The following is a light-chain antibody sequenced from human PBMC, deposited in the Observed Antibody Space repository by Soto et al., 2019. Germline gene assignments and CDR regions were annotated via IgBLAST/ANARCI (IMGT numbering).Light chain of an antibody. Sequence: QSALTQPASVSGSPGQWITISCTGTSSDVGGYKYVSWYQQHPGKAPKLMIFEVSNRPSGVSNRFSGSKSGNTASLTISGLQAEDEGDYYCSSYTSSSTYVFGTGTKLTVL. CDR2: EVS. CDR3: SSYTSSSTYV. J-gene: IGLJ1*01. CDR1: SSDVGGYKY. V-gene: IGLV2-14*01.